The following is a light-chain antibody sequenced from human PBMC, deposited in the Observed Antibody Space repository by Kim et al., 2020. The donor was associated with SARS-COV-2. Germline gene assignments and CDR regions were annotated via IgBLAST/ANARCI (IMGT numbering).Light chain of an antibody. CDR3: SSYTSSSTLV. J-gene: IGLJ3*02. CDR1: SSYVGAYNY. CDR2: EVT. V-gene: IGLV2-14*01. Sequence: SIACAGTSSYVGAYNYVSWYQQHPGKAPRLMIYEVTKRPSGVPNRFSGSKSGNTASLTISGLQAEDEADYYCSSYTSSSTLVFGGGTQLTVL.